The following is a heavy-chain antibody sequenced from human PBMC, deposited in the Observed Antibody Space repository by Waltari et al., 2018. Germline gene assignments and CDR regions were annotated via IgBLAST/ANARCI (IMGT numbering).Heavy chain of an antibody. D-gene: IGHD2-2*01. Sequence: QVQLVQSGAEVKKPGASLKVSCKASGYIFTNYGISWVRQAPGQGLEWMGWISGNNGHTNFAQKFPGRLTMAKDTSTNTVYMELSRLTSDDTAVYYCAKDRHQLIEEGFLLALDPWGQGTLVTVSS. J-gene: IGHJ5*02. CDR2: ISGNNGHT. V-gene: IGHV1-18*04. CDR3: AKDRHQLIEEGFLLALDP. CDR1: GYIFTNYG.